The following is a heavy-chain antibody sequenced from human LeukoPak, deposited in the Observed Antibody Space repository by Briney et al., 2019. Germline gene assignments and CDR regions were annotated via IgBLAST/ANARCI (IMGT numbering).Heavy chain of an antibody. CDR1: GYTFTSYG. D-gene: IGHD2-21*01. V-gene: IGHV1-18*01. Sequence: ASVKVSCKASGYTFTSYGISWVRQAPGQGLEWMGWISAYNGNTNYAQKLQGRVTMTTDTSTSTAYMELRRLRSDDTAVYYCAREVKETYCGGDCYSTNWFDPWGQGTLVTVSS. CDR3: AREVKETYCGGDCYSTNWFDP. CDR2: ISAYNGNT. J-gene: IGHJ5*02.